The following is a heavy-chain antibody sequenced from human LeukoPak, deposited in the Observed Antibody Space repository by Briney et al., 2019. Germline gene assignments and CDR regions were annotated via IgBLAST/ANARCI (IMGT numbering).Heavy chain of an antibody. V-gene: IGHV4-4*09. Sequence: SETLSLTCTVSGGSINNYFWSWIQQPPGKGLEWIGWIYSNGNTNYNSSLKSRVAISVDTSKNQFSLNLASATAADTAVYYCARYSAIAERYLDYWGQGTLVTVSS. D-gene: IGHD6-13*01. CDR2: IYSNGNT. J-gene: IGHJ4*02. CDR3: ARYSAIAERYLDY. CDR1: GGSINNYF.